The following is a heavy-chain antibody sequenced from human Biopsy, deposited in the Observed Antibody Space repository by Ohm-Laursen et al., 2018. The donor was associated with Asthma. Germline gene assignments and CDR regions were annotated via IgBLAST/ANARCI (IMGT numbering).Heavy chain of an antibody. Sequence: SETLSLTCSLSSGSGGYMRSGNYYWGWIRQPPGKGLEWIGSIYYSGTTYYNPSLESRVTVSADTSKNPFSLKLTSVTAADTAAYYCVRGSSSWHHGPFHYYYGLDVWGQGTTATVPS. D-gene: IGHD6-13*01. J-gene: IGHJ6*02. CDR2: IYYSGTT. CDR1: SGSGGYMRSGNYY. CDR3: VRGSSSWHHGPFHYYYGLDV. V-gene: IGHV4-39*01.